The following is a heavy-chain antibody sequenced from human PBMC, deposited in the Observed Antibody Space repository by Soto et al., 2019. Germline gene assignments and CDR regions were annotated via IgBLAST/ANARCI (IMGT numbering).Heavy chain of an antibody. Sequence: QVQLQQWGAGLLKPSETLSLTCAVYGGSFSGYYRTWILQPPGTGLEWIGEINHSGSTNYNPSLKSRVPISVDTSKTQFSLTLTSVTAADTAVYYCARDKITGLFDYWGQGTLVTVSS. J-gene: IGHJ4*02. V-gene: IGHV4-34*01. CDR1: GGSFSGYY. CDR2: INHSGST. CDR3: ARDKITGLFDY. D-gene: IGHD2-8*02.